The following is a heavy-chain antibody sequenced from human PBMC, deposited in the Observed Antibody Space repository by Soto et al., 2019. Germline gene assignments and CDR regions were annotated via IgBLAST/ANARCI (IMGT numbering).Heavy chain of an antibody. CDR3: AREAIVVVPAGGMDV. CDR2: ISYDGSNK. V-gene: IGHV3-30-3*01. D-gene: IGHD2-2*01. Sequence: PGGSLRLSCAASGFTYSSYAMHWVRQAPGKGLEWVAVISYDGSNKYYAGSVKGRFTISRDNSKNTLYLQMNSLRAEDTAVYYCAREAIVVVPAGGMDVWGRETTVTISS. CDR1: GFTYSSYA. J-gene: IGHJ6*02.